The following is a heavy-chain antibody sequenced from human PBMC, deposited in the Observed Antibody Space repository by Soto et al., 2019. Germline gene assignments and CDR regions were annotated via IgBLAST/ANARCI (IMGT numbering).Heavy chain of an antibody. J-gene: IGHJ5*02. D-gene: IGHD1-26*01. CDR3: AGDGNVQRWSPP. Sequence: VQLVESGGGLIQAGGSLRLSCAVSGFTVSNNFMMWVRQAPGKGLEWVSIIYSGGSISYADSVKGRFTISRDGSMNMLYLQMNSLTAEDTAVYYCAGDGNVQRWSPPWGQGTLVTVSS. V-gene: IGHV3-53*02. CDR2: IYSGGSI. CDR1: GFTVSNNF.